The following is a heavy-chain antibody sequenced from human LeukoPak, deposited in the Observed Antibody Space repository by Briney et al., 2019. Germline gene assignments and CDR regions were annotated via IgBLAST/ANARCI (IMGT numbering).Heavy chain of an antibody. Sequence: GGPLRLSCAASGXTFSGYWMSWVRQAPGKGLEWVANIKQDGSEKYYVDSVKGRFTISRDNAKNSLYLQMNSLRDEDTAVYYCARLALSYYESSGFAYWGQGTLVTVSS. V-gene: IGHV3-7*04. CDR3: ARLALSYYESSGFAY. J-gene: IGHJ4*02. CDR1: GXTFSGYW. D-gene: IGHD3-22*01. CDR2: IKQDGSEK.